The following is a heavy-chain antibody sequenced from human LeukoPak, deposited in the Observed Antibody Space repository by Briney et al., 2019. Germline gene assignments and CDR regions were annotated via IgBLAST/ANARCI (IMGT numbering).Heavy chain of an antibody. CDR3: ARVVGYCSGLCRDAFDI. D-gene: IGHD2-15*01. CDR1: GFTFGSYW. V-gene: IGHV4-39*02. Sequence: PGGSLRLSCAASGFTFGSYWMSWVRQAPGKGLEWIGSVYYNGTTYYNPSLKSRGTMSADTSKNHFSLRLSSVTAADTAVYYCARVVGYCSGLCRDAFDIWGQGTMVTVSS. J-gene: IGHJ3*02. CDR2: VYYNGTT.